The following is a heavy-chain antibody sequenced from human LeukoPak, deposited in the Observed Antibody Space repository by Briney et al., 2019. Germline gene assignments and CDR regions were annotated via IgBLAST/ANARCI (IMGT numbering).Heavy chain of an antibody. D-gene: IGHD6-6*01. CDR1: GFTFSTYG. CDR3: ATDLYSSSSSFDY. V-gene: IGHV3-30*03. J-gene: IGHJ4*02. Sequence: GGSLRLSCAASGFTFSTYGMQWVRQAPGKGLEWVAVISYDGSNKYYADSVKGRFTISRDNSKNTLYLQMNSRRAEDTAVYYCATDLYSSSSSFDYWGQGTLVTVSS. CDR2: ISYDGSNK.